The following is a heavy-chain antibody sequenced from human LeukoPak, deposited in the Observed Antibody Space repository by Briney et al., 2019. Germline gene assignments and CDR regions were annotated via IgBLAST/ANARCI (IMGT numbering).Heavy chain of an antibody. CDR1: GYTFTSYG. CDR2: ISAYNGNT. D-gene: IGHD3-10*01. CDR3: ARANYYGSGSYYYYYGMDV. V-gene: IGHV1-18*04. J-gene: IGHJ6*04. Sequence: AASVKVSCKASGYTFTSYGISWVRQAPGQGLEWMGWISAYNGNTNYAQKLQGRVTMTTDTSTSTAYMELRSLRSDDTAVYYCARANYYGSGSYYYYYGMDVWAKGPRSPSPQ.